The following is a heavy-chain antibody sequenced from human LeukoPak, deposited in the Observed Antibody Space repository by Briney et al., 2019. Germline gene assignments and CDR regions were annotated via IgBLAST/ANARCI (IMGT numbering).Heavy chain of an antibody. CDR1: GGSFSGYY. J-gene: IGHJ6*02. CDR3: ARHKYYYGSGSYYYYYYYGMDV. CDR2: INHSGST. D-gene: IGHD3-10*01. Sequence: SETPSLTCAVYGGSFSGYYWSWIRQPPGKGLEWIGEINHSGSTNYNPSLKSRVTISVDTSKNQFSLKLSSVTAADTAVYYCARHKYYYGSGSYYYYYYYGMDVWGQGTTVTVSS. V-gene: IGHV4-34*01.